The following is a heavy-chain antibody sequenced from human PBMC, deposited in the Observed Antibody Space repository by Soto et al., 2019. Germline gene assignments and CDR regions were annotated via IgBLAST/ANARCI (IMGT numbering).Heavy chain of an antibody. CDR3: AREPYTNQLNWFDP. D-gene: IGHD2-2*02. J-gene: IGHJ5*02. CDR2: IYYSGST. CDR1: GGSISSYY. Sequence: SETLSLTCTVSGGSISSYYWSWIRQPPGKGLEWIGYIYYSGSTNYNPSLKSRVTISVDTSKNQFSLKLSSVTAADTAVYYCAREPYTNQLNWFDPWGQGTLVTVSS. V-gene: IGHV4-59*01.